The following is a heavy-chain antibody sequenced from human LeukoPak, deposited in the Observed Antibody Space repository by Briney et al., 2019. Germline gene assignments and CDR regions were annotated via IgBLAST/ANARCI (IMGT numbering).Heavy chain of an antibody. Sequence: PGGSLRLSCAASGFTFSSYGMHWVRQAPGKGLEWVAVISYDGSNKYYADSVKGRFTISRDNSKNTLYLQMNSLRAEDTAVYYCARDRTGGDGGIPFDYWGQGTLVTVSS. J-gene: IGHJ4*02. CDR1: GFTFSSYG. CDR2: ISYDGSNK. D-gene: IGHD4-23*01. V-gene: IGHV3-30*03. CDR3: ARDRTGGDGGIPFDY.